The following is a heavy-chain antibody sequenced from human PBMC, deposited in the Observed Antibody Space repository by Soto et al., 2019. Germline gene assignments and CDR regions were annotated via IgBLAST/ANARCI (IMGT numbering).Heavy chain of an antibody. CDR2: SRDKGNSYST. CDR1: GFTFSDYY. V-gene: IGHV3-72*01. CDR3: TRSILGTTSSDY. Sequence: EVQLVESGGGLVQPGGSLRLSCAGSGFTFSDYYIDWVRQAPGKGLEWVGRSRDKGNSYSTDYAASVKGRFTVSRDASKNSLYLQMNSLKTEDTALYSCTRSILGTTSSDYWGQGPLVTVSS. D-gene: IGHD1-7*01. J-gene: IGHJ4*02.